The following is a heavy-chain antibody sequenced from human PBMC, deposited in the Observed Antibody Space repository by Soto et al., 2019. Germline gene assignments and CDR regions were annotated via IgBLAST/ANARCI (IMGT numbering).Heavy chain of an antibody. J-gene: IGHJ6*02. CDR3: ARGVAARLNYYGMDV. CDR2: ISYDGSNK. CDR1: GFTFSSYA. V-gene: IGHV3-30-3*01. D-gene: IGHD6-6*01. Sequence: GGSLRLSCAASGFTFSSYAMHWVRQAPGKGLEWVAVISYDGSNKYYADSVKGRFTISRDNSKNTLYLQMNSLRAEETAVYYCARGVAARLNYYGMDVWGQGTTVTVSS.